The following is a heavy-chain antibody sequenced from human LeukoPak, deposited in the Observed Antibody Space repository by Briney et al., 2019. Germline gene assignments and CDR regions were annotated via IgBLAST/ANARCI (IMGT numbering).Heavy chain of an antibody. J-gene: IGHJ4*02. V-gene: IGHV3-30*02. CDR2: IRYDGSNK. D-gene: IGHD2-15*01. CDR3: AKGHTVVVAATLN. Sequence: PGGSLRLSCAASGFTFSSYGMHWVRQAPGKGLEWVAFIRYDGSNKYYADSVKGRFTISRDNSKNTLYLQMNSLRAEDTAVYYCAKGHTVVVAATLNWGQGTLVTVSS. CDR1: GFTFSSYG.